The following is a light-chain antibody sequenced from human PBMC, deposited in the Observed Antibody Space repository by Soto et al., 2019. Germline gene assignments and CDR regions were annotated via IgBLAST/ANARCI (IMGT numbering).Light chain of an antibody. V-gene: IGLV1-47*01. CDR1: SSKIGGGY. CDR3: SSYAGNNLLV. Sequence: QSVLTQPPSASGTPGQRVTISCSGSSSKIGGGYIFWYQQFPGTAPKLLIYRNDQRPSGVPDRFSGSKSGASASLAISGLRSEDEADYYCSSYAGNNLLVFGGGTKLTVL. CDR2: RND. J-gene: IGLJ2*01.